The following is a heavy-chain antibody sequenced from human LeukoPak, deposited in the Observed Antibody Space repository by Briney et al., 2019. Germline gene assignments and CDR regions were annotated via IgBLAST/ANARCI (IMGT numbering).Heavy chain of an antibody. D-gene: IGHD5-18*01. CDR3: ARGNFGYSYGYFDY. Sequence: SETLSLTCAVHGGSFSGYYWSWIRQPPGKGLEWIGEINHSGSTNYNPSLKSRVTISVDTSKNQFSLKLSSVTAADTAVYYCARGNFGYSYGYFDYWGQGTLVTVSS. CDR1: GGSFSGYY. J-gene: IGHJ4*02. CDR2: INHSGST. V-gene: IGHV4-34*01.